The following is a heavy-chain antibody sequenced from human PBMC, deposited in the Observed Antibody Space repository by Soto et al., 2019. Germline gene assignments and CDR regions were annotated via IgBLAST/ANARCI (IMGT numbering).Heavy chain of an antibody. V-gene: IGHV4-59*01. D-gene: IGHD4-17*01. CDR3: ARVRGVTVTSSLFIY. Sequence: SETLSLTCTVSGGSISSYYWSWIRQPPGKGLEWIGYIYYSGSTNYNPSLKSRVTISVDTSKNQFSLKLSSVTAADTAVYYCARVRGVTVTSSLFIYWGQGTLVTVSS. CDR2: IYYSGST. J-gene: IGHJ4*02. CDR1: GGSISSYY.